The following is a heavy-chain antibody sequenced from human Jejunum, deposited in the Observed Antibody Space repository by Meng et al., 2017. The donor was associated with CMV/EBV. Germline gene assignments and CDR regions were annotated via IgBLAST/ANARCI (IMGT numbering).Heavy chain of an antibody. J-gene: IGHJ4*02. V-gene: IGHV1-2*02. CDR1: TFRGFY. CDR3: TRDLYCGGNCYSAVDY. Sequence: TFRGFYLPWERTAPGQGLQWMGWTNPHTGSTNYAQKYQDRVTMTSDTSTSPAYMELSRLTSDDTAVYYCTRDLYCGGNCYSAVDYWGQGTLVTVSS. CDR2: TNPHTGST. D-gene: IGHD2-21*01.